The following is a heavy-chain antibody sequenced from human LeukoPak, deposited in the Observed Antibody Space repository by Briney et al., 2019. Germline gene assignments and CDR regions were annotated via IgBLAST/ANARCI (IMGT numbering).Heavy chain of an antibody. J-gene: IGHJ4*02. CDR3: AKDRPYYDFWSGYYMDC. CDR2: IWYDGSNK. Sequence: GGSLRLSCAASGFTFSSYGMYWVRQAPGKGPEWVAVIWYDGSNKYYADSVKGRFTISRDNSKNTLYLQMNSLRAEDTAVYYCAKDRPYYDFWSGYYMDCWGQGTLVTVSS. V-gene: IGHV3-33*06. CDR1: GFTFSSYG. D-gene: IGHD3-3*01.